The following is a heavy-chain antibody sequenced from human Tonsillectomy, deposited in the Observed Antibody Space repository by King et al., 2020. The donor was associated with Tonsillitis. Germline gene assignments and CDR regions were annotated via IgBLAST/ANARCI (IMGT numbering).Heavy chain of an antibody. CDR3: ARGASSTYYYDSIGYYPFGY. CDR1: GYTFTSYY. Sequence: QLVQSGAEVKKPGASVKVSCKASGYTFTSYYMHWVRQAPGQGLEWMGIINPSGGSTNYAQKFQGRVTMTRDTSTSTVYMELSSLRSEDTAVYYCARGASSTYYYDSIGYYPFGYWGQRTLVTVSS. CDR2: INPSGGST. D-gene: IGHD3-22*01. J-gene: IGHJ4*02. V-gene: IGHV1-46*01.